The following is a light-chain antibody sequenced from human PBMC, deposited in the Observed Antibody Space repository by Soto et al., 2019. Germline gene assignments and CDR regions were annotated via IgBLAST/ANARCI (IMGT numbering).Light chain of an antibody. CDR2: GVS. Sequence: IVLTQSPVTLSSSPGERATLSCRASQSLTYTYLAWYQQKPGRSPRLLVYGVSARAASIAARFSGSGSGTAFTLTINRLETKDSAIYYYQQYESIPFTFGQGTKLEIK. J-gene: IGKJ2*01. CDR1: QSLTYTY. CDR3: QQYESIPFT. V-gene: IGKV3-20*01.